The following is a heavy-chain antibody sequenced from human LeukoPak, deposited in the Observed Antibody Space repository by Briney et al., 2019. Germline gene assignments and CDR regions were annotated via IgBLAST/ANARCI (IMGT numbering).Heavy chain of an antibody. D-gene: IGHD3-3*02. Sequence: GGSLRLSCAASGFTFSSYDMSWVRQAPGKGLEWVANIKQDGSEKYYVDSVKGRFTVSRDDAKNSLYLQVTGLTADDTAVYYCAREMHLVGYYLDYWGQGTPVIVSP. CDR1: GFTFSSYD. V-gene: IGHV3-7*01. J-gene: IGHJ4*02. CDR2: IKQDGSEK. CDR3: AREMHLVGYYLDY.